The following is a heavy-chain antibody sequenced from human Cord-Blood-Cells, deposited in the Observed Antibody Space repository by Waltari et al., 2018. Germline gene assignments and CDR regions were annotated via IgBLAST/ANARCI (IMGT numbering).Heavy chain of an antibody. CDR2: IYHSGGT. J-gene: IGHJ4*02. D-gene: IGHD2-8*01. V-gene: IGHV4-38-2*02. CDR1: GYSISSGYY. CDR3: ARKSRCTNGVCYTPFDY. Sequence: QVQLQESGPGLVKPSETLSLTCTASGYSISSGYYWGWTRQPPGKGLEWIGSIYHSGGTYYNPSLKIRFTISVDTSKNQFSLKLSSVTAADTAVYYCARKSRCTNGVCYTPFDYWGQGTLVTVSS.